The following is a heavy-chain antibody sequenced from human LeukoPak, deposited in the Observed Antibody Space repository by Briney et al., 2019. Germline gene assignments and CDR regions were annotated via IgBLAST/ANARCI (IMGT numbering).Heavy chain of an antibody. J-gene: IGHJ6*04. V-gene: IGHV4-4*02. D-gene: IGHD6-13*01. Sequence: SETLSLTCAVSGGSTSSSNWWSWVRQPPGKGLEWIGEIYHSGSTNYNPSLKSRVTISVDKSKNQFSLKLSSVTAADTAVYYCARAPSYSSGWSGYYGMDVWGKGTTVTVSS. CDR1: GGSTSSSNW. CDR3: ARAPSYSSGWSGYYGMDV. CDR2: IYHSGST.